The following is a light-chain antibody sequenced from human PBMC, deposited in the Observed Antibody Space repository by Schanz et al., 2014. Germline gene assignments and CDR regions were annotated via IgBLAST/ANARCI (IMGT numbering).Light chain of an antibody. Sequence: EIVMTQSPATLSVSPGERATLSCRASQSVSNNLAWYQQKPGQAPRLLIYGASTRPTGIPARFSGSGSGTEFTLTISSLQSEDFAVYYCQQYNDWPGTFGQGTKVEIK. J-gene: IGKJ1*01. CDR1: QSVSNN. V-gene: IGKV3-15*01. CDR2: GAS. CDR3: QQYNDWPGT.